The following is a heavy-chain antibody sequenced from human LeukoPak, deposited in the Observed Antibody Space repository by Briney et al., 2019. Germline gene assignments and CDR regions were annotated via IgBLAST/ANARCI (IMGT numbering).Heavy chain of an antibody. V-gene: IGHV3-30*04. CDR3: ARGSGFYGMDV. CDR2: IPYDGSNK. J-gene: IGHJ6*04. Sequence: GRSLRLSCAVSGFTFSSYAMHWVRQAPGKGLEWVAVIPYDGSNKYYADSVKGRFTISRDNSKNTLYLQMNSLRAEDTAVYYCARGSGFYGMDVWGKGTTVTVSS. D-gene: IGHD3-3*01. CDR1: GFTFSSYA.